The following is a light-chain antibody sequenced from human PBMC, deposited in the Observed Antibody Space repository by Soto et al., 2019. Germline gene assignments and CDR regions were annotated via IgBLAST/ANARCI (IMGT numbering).Light chain of an antibody. CDR1: SSDVGGYNY. V-gene: IGLV2-8*01. J-gene: IGLJ3*02. CDR2: EVS. Sequence: QSALTQPPSASGSPGQSVTISCTGTSSDVGGYNYVSWYQQHPGKAPTLMIYEVSKRPSGVPDRFSGSKSGNTASLTVSGLQAEDEADYYCNSYAGSNNSVFGGGTKLTVL. CDR3: NSYAGSNNSV.